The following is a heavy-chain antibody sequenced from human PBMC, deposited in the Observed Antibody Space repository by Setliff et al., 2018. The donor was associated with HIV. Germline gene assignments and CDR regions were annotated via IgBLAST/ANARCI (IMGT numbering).Heavy chain of an antibody. CDR1: SASISSSGYY. D-gene: IGHD3-10*01. J-gene: IGHJ4*02. CDR3: ARTEAYNNYEDY. V-gene: IGHV4-39*01. CDR2: IYYSGST. Sequence: SETLSLTCTVSSASISSSGYYWGWIRQPPGKGLEWIGSIYYSGSTYYNPSLKSRVTLTTDTSTSTSNMELRSLRSDDTAVYYCARTEAYNNYEDYWGQGTQVTVSS.